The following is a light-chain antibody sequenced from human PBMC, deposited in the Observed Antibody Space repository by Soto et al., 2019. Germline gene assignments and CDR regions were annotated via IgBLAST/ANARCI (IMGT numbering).Light chain of an antibody. V-gene: IGLV2-14*03. CDR3: NSYTSSSTYV. J-gene: IGLJ1*01. CDR1: SSDVGGFNY. Sequence: QSALTQPASVSGSPGQSITISCTGTSSDVGGFNYVSWYQQHPGKAPKLMIYDVTNRPSGVSYRVSGYQSGNTAALTISGLQAEDEADYCCNSYTSSSTYVFGTGTKLTVL. CDR2: DVT.